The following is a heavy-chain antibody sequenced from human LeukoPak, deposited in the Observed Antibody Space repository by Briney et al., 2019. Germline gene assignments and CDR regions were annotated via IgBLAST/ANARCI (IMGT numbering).Heavy chain of an antibody. V-gene: IGHV4-59*01. D-gene: IGHD3-3*01. J-gene: IGHJ6*03. CDR2: IYYSGNT. CDR3: ARYDFSYMDV. Sequence: SGTLSLTCTVSGGSSSSYYWSWIRQPPGKGLEWIGHIYYSGNTNYNPSLRSRVTISVDMSKNQFSLKLSSVTAADTAVYYCARYDFSYMDVWGNGTTVTVSS. CDR1: GGSSSSYY.